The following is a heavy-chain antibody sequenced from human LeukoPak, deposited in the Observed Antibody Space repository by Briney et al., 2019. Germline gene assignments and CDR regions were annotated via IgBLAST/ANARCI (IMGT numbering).Heavy chain of an antibody. J-gene: IGHJ4*02. V-gene: IGHV4-59*08. Sequence: KPSETLSLTCSVSNGSISTYYWSWIRQSPGKGLEWIGYIHYGGTTSYNPSLKRRVTISVHSPKNHFSLRLTSLTAADTALYYCARHGGTLDYFDSWGPGSLVIVSS. D-gene: IGHD1-26*01. CDR2: IHYGGTT. CDR1: NGSISTYY. CDR3: ARHGGTLDYFDS.